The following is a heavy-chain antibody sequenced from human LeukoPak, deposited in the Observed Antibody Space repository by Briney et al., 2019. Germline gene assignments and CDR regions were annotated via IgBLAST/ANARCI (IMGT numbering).Heavy chain of an antibody. V-gene: IGHV3-30*18. CDR2: ISYDGSNK. J-gene: IGHJ4*02. CDR1: GFTFSSYG. D-gene: IGHD1-1*01. CDR3: AKDGNGGLTTD. Sequence: PGGSLRLSCAASGFTFSSYGMHWVRQAPGKGLEWVAVISYDGSNKYYADSVKGRFTISRDNSKNTLYLQMNSLRAEDTAVYYCAKDGNGGLTTDWGQGTLVTVSS.